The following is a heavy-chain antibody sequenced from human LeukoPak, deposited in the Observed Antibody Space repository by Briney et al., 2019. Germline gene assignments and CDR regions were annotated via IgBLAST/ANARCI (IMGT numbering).Heavy chain of an antibody. V-gene: IGHV3-30-3*01. CDR3: AKDHGSGSLFDY. J-gene: IGHJ4*02. Sequence: PGGSLRLSCAASGFTFSSYAMHWVRQAPGKGLEWVAVISYDGSNKYYADSVKGRFTISRDNSKNTLYLQMNSLRAEDTAVYYCAKDHGSGSLFDYWGQGTLVTVSS. D-gene: IGHD3-10*01. CDR1: GFTFSSYA. CDR2: ISYDGSNK.